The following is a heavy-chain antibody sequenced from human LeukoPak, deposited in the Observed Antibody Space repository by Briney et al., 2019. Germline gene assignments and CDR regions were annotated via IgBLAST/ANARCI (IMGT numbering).Heavy chain of an antibody. J-gene: IGHJ6*03. Sequence: GASVKVSCKASGYTFTSYDINWVRQANGQGLEWMGWMNPNSGNTGYAQKFQGRVTMTRNTSISTAYMELSSLRSEDTAVYYCARGYSGSYWVNYYYYYYMDVWGKGTTVTVSS. CDR3: ARGYSGSYWVNYYYYYYMDV. CDR2: MNPNSGNT. CDR1: GYTFTSYD. D-gene: IGHD1-26*01. V-gene: IGHV1-8*01.